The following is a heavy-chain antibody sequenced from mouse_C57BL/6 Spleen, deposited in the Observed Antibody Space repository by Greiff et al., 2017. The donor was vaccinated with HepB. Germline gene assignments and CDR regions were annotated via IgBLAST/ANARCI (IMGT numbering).Heavy chain of an antibody. CDR1: GYAFSSYW. D-gene: IGHD2-5*01. CDR3: ARGSNYGAMDY. J-gene: IGHJ4*01. V-gene: IGHV1-80*01. Sequence: VQGVESGAELVKPGASVKISCKASGYAFSSYWMNWVKQRPGKGLEWIGQIYPGDGDTNYNGKFKGKATLTADKSSSTAYMQPSSLTSEDSAVYFCARGSNYGAMDYWGQGTSVTVSS. CDR2: IYPGDGDT.